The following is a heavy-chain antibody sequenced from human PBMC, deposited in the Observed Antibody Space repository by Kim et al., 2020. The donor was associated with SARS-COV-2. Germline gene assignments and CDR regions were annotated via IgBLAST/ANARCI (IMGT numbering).Heavy chain of an antibody. J-gene: IGHJ4*02. D-gene: IGHD3-10*01. CDR3: AREEHNGSSGKDY. Sequence: GGSLRLSCEASGFSFSAYNMHWVRQAPGKGLEWVAVFLSDGSGKWYADSVKGRFTISRDNSKNTVYLEMNSLRPEDTAMYYCAREEHNGSSGKDYWGQGTLVTVSS. CDR2: FLSDGSGK. V-gene: IGHV3-30-3*01. CDR1: GFSFSAYN.